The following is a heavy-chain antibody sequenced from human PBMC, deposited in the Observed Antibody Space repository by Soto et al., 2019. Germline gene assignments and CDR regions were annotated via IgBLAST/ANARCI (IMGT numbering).Heavy chain of an antibody. CDR2: INPATGAA. J-gene: IGHJ3*02. V-gene: IGHV1-2*02. CDR3: ARGGGVGVAGSAAFDM. CDR1: GYPVTAYY. Sequence: QLHLVQSGAVVTKPGASVTVSCSASGYPVTAYYMHWVRQAPGRGLEWMGGINPATGAAKYTQTFQGRVTMTRDTSTSTVFMELSGLTSGDTAVFYCARGGGVGVAGSAAFDMWGQGTLVTVSS. D-gene: IGHD3-3*01.